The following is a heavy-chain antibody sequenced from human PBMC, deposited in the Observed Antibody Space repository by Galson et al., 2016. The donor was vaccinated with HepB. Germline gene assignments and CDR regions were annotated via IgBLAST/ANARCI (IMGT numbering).Heavy chain of an antibody. D-gene: IGHD7-27*01. J-gene: IGHJ6*02. CDR3: PHSERNPWGYYYYGMDV. CDR2: IYWNEDK. CDR1: GFSLSTSGVG. Sequence: PALVKPTQTLTLTCTFSGFSLSTSGVGVGWIRQPPGKALEWLALIYWNEDKRYSPSLRSRLNITKDTSKDQVVLTMTNMDPVDTAKYYCPHSERNPWGYYYYGMDVWGQGTTVTVSS. V-gene: IGHV2-5*01.